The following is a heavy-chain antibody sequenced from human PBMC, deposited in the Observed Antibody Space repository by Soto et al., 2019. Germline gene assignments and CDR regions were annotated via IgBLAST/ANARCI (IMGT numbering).Heavy chain of an antibody. D-gene: IGHD3-10*01. V-gene: IGHV3-7*01. CDR3: ARDETYYYGSGPV. CDR2: IKQDGSEK. Sequence: WSRRLSCRASGFTCSTYCMSWFRQAPGKGLEWVANIKQDGSEKYYVDSVKGRFTISRDNAKNSLYLQMNSLRAEDTAVYYCARDETYYYGSGPVGGQGTLVNVSS. CDR1: GFTCSTYC. J-gene: IGHJ4*02.